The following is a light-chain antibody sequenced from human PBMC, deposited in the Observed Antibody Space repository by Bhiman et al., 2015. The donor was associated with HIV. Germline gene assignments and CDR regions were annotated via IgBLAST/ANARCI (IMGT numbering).Light chain of an antibody. CDR1: ALPKQY. CDR2: KDS. J-gene: IGLJ2*01. CDR3: AAWDDSLSGSVV. Sequence: SYELTQPPSVSVSPGQTARITCSGDALPKQYAYWYQQKPGQAPVLVIYKDSERPSGVPDRFSGSKSGTSASLAISGLRSEDEADYYCAAWDDSLSGSVVFGGGTKLTVL. V-gene: IGLV3-25*02.